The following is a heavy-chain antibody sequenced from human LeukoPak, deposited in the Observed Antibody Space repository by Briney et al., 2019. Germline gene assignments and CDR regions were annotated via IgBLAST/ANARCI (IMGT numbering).Heavy chain of an antibody. Sequence: PSETLSLTCTVSGGSISSYYWSWIRQPPGKGLEWIGYIYYSGSTNYNPSLKSRVTIAVDTSKNPLSLKLRSMTAADTAVYYCARAPWRYYGSGSYYNAFDLWGQGTMVTVSS. CDR3: ARAPWRYYGSGSYYNAFDL. CDR1: GGSISSYY. D-gene: IGHD3-10*01. J-gene: IGHJ3*01. V-gene: IGHV4-59*01. CDR2: IYYSGST.